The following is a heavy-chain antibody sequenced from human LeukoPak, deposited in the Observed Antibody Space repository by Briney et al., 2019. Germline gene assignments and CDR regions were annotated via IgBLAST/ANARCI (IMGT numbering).Heavy chain of an antibody. CDR1: GFTFSSYA. J-gene: IGHJ4*02. D-gene: IGHD4-11*01. Sequence: GGSLRLSCAASGFTFSSYAMHWVRQAPGKGLEWVAVISYDGSNKYYADSVKGRFTISRDNSKNTLYLQMNSLRSEDTAVYYCARDGRYGNYAGYWGQGTLVTVSS. CDR3: ARDGRYGNYAGY. V-gene: IGHV3-30-3*01. CDR2: ISYDGSNK.